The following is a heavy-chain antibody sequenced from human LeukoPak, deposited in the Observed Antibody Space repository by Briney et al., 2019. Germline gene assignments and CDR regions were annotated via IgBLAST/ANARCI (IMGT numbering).Heavy chain of an antibody. CDR2: IDWDEDK. CDR1: GFSLRTRGMR. CDR3: ARMASQGYFDY. Sequence: SGPTLVNPTQTLTLTCFFSGFSLRTRGMRASWIRQPPGKALEWLSRIDWDEDKFYSTSLKTRLTISKDTSKNQVVLTMTNMDPMDTATYYCARMASQGYFDYWGQGTLVTVSS. J-gene: IGHJ4*02. V-gene: IGHV2-70*04.